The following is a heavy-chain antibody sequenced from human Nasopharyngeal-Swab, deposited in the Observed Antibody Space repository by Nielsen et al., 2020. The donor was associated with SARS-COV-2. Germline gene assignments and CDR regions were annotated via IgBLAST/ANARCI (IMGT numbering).Heavy chain of an antibody. CDR1: GGSISSGGYY. D-gene: IGHD5-24*01. Sequence: LRLSCTVSGGSISSGGYYWSWIRQHPGKGLEWIGYIYYSGSTYYNPSLKSRVTISVDTSTNQFSLKLSSVTAADTAVYYCARATEIEAFDIWGQGTMVTVSS. CDR3: ARATEIEAFDI. V-gene: IGHV4-31*03. J-gene: IGHJ3*02. CDR2: IYYSGST.